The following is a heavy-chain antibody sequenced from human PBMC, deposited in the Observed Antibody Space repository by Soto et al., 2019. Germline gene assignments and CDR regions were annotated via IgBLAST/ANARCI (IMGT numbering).Heavy chain of an antibody. CDR3: AREAILGYCISTSCPNWFDP. Sequence: GASVKVSCKASGYTFTSYDINWVRQATGQGLEWMGWMNPNSGNTGYAQKFQGRVTMTRNTSISTAYMELSSLRSEDTAVYYCAREAILGYCISTSCPNWFDPWGQGTLVTVSS. V-gene: IGHV1-8*01. CDR1: GYTFTSYD. J-gene: IGHJ5*02. D-gene: IGHD2-2*01. CDR2: MNPNSGNT.